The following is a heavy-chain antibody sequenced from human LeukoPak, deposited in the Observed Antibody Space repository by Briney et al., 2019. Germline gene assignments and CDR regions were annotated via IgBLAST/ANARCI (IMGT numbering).Heavy chain of an antibody. CDR2: IYYSGNT. CDR1: GGSISSGGYY. J-gene: IGHJ4*02. V-gene: IGHV4-31*03. Sequence: SETLSLTCTVSGGSISSGGYYWSWIRQHPGKGLEWIGYIYYSGNTYYNPSLKSRVTISVDTSKNQFSLKLSSVTAADTAVYYCARGSSGWLRFDYWGQGTLVTVSS. CDR3: ARGSSGWLRFDY. D-gene: IGHD6-19*01.